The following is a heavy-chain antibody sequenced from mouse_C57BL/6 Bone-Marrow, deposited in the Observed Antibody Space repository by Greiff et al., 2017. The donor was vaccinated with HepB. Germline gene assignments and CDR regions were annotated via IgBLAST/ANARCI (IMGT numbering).Heavy chain of an antibody. Sequence: QVQLKESGPELVKPGASVKISCKASGYSFTSYYIHWVKQRPGQGLEWIGWIYPGSGNTKYNEKFKGKATLTADTSSSTAYMQLSSLTSEDSAVYYCARPNYDYDPWFAYWGQGTLVTVSA. CDR2: IYPGSGNT. D-gene: IGHD2-4*01. CDR3: ARPNYDYDPWFAY. V-gene: IGHV1-66*01. CDR1: GYSFTSYY. J-gene: IGHJ3*01.